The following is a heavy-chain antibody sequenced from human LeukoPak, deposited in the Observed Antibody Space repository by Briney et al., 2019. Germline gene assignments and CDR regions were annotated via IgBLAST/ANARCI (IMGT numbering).Heavy chain of an antibody. V-gene: IGHV3-48*03. CDR1: GFTFSSYE. D-gene: IGHD5-12*01. J-gene: IGHJ6*02. CDR2: ISSSGSTI. CDR3: AREDQVATGPGYYYGMDV. Sequence: GGSLRLSCAASGFTFSSYEMNWVRQAPGKGLEWVSYISSSGSTIYYADSVKGRFTISRDNAKNSLYLQMNSLRAEDTAVYYCAREDQVATGPGYYYGMDVWGQGTTDTVSS.